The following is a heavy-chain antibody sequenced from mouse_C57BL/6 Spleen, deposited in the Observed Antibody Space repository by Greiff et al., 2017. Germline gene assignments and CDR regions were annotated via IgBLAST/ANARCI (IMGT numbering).Heavy chain of an antibody. V-gene: IGHV3-1*01. Sequence: EVQLVESGPGMVKPSQSLSLTCTVTGYSITSGYDWHWIRHFPGNKLEWMGYISYSGSTNYNPSLKSRISITHDTSKNHFFLKLNSVTTEDTATYYCARGNGYEYYFDYWGQGTTLTVSS. CDR3: ARGNGYEYYFDY. CDR1: GYSITSGYD. D-gene: IGHD2-2*01. J-gene: IGHJ2*01. CDR2: ISYSGST.